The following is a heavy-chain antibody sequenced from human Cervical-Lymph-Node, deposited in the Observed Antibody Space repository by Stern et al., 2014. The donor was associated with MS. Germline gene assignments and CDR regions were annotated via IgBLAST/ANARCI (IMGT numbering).Heavy chain of an antibody. Sequence: VQLVESGAEVKKPGSSVKVSCKASGGTFSSYAISWVRQAPGQGLEWLGGIIPIFGTANYAQKCQGRVTITADESTSTAYMELSSLRSEDTAVYYCARLAMADKTIDYWGQGTLVTVSS. J-gene: IGHJ4*02. CDR3: ARLAMADKTIDY. CDR1: GGTFSSYA. D-gene: IGHD5-18*01. CDR2: IIPIFGTA. V-gene: IGHV1-69*01.